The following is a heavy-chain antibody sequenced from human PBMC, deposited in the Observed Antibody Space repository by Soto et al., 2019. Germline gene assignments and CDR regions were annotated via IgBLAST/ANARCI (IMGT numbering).Heavy chain of an antibody. V-gene: IGHV3-66*01. CDR3: ARDPSSRDGYNYWGDAFDI. CDR2: IYSGGST. CDR1: GFTVSSNY. Sequence: GGSLRLSCAASGFTVSSNYMSWVRQAPGKGLEWVSVIYSGGSTNYADSVKGRFTISRDNSKNTLYLQMSSLRAEDTAVYYCARDPSSRDGYNYWGDAFDIWGQGTMVTVSS. D-gene: IGHD5-12*01. J-gene: IGHJ3*02.